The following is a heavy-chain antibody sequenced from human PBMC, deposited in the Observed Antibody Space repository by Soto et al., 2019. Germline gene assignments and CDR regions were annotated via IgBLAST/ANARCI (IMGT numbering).Heavy chain of an antibody. D-gene: IGHD2-2*01. J-gene: IGHJ3*02. CDR1: GFTFSSYW. Sequence: PGGSLRLSCAASGFTFSSYWMHWVRQAPWKGLVWVSHINSDGSSTSYADSVKGRFTISRDNAKNTLYLQMNSLRAEDTAVYYCARDRYCSSTSCYADAFDIWGQGTMVTVSS. CDR2: INSDGSST. V-gene: IGHV3-74*01. CDR3: ARDRYCSSTSCYADAFDI.